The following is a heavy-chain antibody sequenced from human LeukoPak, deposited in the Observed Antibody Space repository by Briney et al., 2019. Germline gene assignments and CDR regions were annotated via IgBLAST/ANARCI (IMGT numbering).Heavy chain of an antibody. CDR2: ISAYNGNT. Sequence: ASVKVSCKASGYTFTSYGISWVRQAPGQGLEWMGWISAYNGNTSYAQKLQGRVTMTTDTSTSTAYMELRSLRSDDTAVYYYARDWNGSHSPGYWFDPWGQGTLVTVSS. V-gene: IGHV1-18*01. CDR1: GYTFTSYG. J-gene: IGHJ5*02. CDR3: ARDWNGSHSPGYWFDP. D-gene: IGHD1-26*01.